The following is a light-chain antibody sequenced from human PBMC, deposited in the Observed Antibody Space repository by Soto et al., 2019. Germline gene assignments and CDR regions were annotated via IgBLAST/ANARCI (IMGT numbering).Light chain of an antibody. CDR2: DVR. CDR3: SSYTSSRTYV. Sequence: QSALTQPASVSGSPGQSITISCTGTSSDVGGYNYVSWYQHHPGKAPKLMLYDVRNRPSGVSYRFSGSKSGNTASLTISGLQAEDEADYYCSSYTSSRTYVFGTGTKLTVL. CDR1: SSDVGGYNY. V-gene: IGLV2-14*03. J-gene: IGLJ1*01.